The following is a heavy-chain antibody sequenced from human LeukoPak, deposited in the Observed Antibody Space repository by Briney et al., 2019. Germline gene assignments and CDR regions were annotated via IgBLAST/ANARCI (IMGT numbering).Heavy chain of an antibody. CDR1: GGSISSYY. V-gene: IGHV4-59*01. Sequence: SETLSLTCTVSGGSISSYYWSWIRQPPGKGLEWIGYIYYSGSTNYNPSLKSRVTISVDTSKNQFSLKLSSVTAADTAVYYCARDVNGSIGYWGQGTLVTVSP. CDR3: ARDVNGSIGY. CDR2: IYYSGST. D-gene: IGHD3-10*01. J-gene: IGHJ4*02.